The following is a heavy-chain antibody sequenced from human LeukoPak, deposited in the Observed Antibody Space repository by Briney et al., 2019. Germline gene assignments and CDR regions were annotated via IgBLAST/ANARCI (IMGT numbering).Heavy chain of an antibody. CDR1: GGSISGGAYY. V-gene: IGHV4-31*03. J-gene: IGHJ4*02. Sequence: SQTLSLTCTVSGGSISGGAYYWSWIRQHPGKGLEWIAYIYYSGNTYYNPSLKSRVTISVDTSKNQFSLKLSSVTAADTAVYYCVRHPSFTPVAAYSIDYWGQGTLVTVSS. CDR2: IYYSGNT. CDR3: VRHPSFTPVAAYSIDY. D-gene: IGHD6-19*01.